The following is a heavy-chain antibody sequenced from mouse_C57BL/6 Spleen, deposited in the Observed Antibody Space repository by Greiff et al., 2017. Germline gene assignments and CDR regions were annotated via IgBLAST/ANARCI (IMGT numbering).Heavy chain of an antibody. CDR3: ARHEDKYYYGSSYYFDY. CDR1: GYTFTEYT. CDR2: FYPGSGSI. J-gene: IGHJ2*01. D-gene: IGHD1-1*01. Sequence: VKLQESGAELVKPGASVKLSCKASGYTFTEYTIHWVKQRSGQGLEWIGWFYPGSGSIKYNEKFKDKATLTADKSSSTVYMELSRLTSEDSAVYFCARHEDKYYYGSSYYFDYWGQGTTLTVSS. V-gene: IGHV1-62-2*01.